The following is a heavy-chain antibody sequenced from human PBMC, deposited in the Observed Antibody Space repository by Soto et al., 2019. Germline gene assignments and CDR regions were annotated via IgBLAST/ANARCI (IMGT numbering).Heavy chain of an antibody. Sequence: GGSLRLSCAASGFTFSDSYMSWIRQAPGKGLEWVSYISSSDSIIYYSDSVKGRFIISRDNAKNSLYLQMNRLRAQEPAVYYCPRDLGYYDSSGYFDYWGQGTLVTVSS. CDR2: ISSSDSII. CDR1: GFTFSDSY. J-gene: IGHJ4*02. D-gene: IGHD3-22*01. CDR3: PRDLGYYDSSGYFDY. V-gene: IGHV3-11*01.